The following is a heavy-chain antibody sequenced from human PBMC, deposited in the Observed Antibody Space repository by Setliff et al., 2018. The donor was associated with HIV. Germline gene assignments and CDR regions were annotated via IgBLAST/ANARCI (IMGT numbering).Heavy chain of an antibody. D-gene: IGHD2-15*01. Sequence: SVKVSCKASGGTFSIYAISWVRQAPGQGLEWMGGIIPIFGIPNYAQKFQGRVTITADESTSTAYMELRSLRSDDTAVYYCARVVVVAAKLDYWGQGTLVTVSS. CDR2: IIPIFGIP. CDR1: GGTFSIYA. CDR3: ARVVVVAAKLDY. J-gene: IGHJ4*02. V-gene: IGHV1-69*13.